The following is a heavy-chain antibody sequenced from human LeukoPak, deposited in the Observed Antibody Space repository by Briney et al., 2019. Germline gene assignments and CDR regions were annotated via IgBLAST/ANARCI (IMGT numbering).Heavy chain of an antibody. D-gene: IGHD4-17*01. CDR2: IYTSGST. CDR3: ARVGPTVTSKYYYYYMDV. Sequence: PSKTLSLTCNVSGGSIRGYYWSWIRQPPGKGLEWIGRIYTSGSTNYNPSLKSRVTISVDTSKNQFSLKLSSVTAADTAVYYCARVGPTVTSKYYYYYMDVWGKGTTVTISS. J-gene: IGHJ6*03. V-gene: IGHV4-4*08. CDR1: GGSIRGYY.